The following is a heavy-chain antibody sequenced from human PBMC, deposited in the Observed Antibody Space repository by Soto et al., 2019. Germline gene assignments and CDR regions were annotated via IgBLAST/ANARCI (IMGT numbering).Heavy chain of an antibody. J-gene: IGHJ4*01. Sequence: GGSLRLSCAASGFTFSSYALHWVRQAPGKGLEWVAVISYDGSNKYYADSVKGRFTISRDNSKNTLYLQMNSLRAEDTAVYYCARDLRQLGELDYWGHGTLVIVS. D-gene: IGHD3-10*01. V-gene: IGHV3-30-3*01. CDR1: GFTFSSYA. CDR3: ARDLRQLGELDY. CDR2: ISYDGSNK.